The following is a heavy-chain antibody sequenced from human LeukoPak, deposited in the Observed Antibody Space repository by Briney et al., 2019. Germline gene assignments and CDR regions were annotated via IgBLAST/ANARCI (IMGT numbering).Heavy chain of an antibody. CDR1: GFTVSRNY. D-gene: IGHD3-10*01. Sequence: GGSLTLSCAASGFTVSRNYMSWVRQAPGKGLEWVSIIYTSGTTYYADSVKGRFAISRDNSNNTLYLQVNSLRAEDTAVYYCARDGFRGDLKYYYGIDVWGQGTTVTVSS. V-gene: IGHV3-66*01. CDR3: ARDGFRGDLKYYYGIDV. J-gene: IGHJ6*02. CDR2: IYTSGTT.